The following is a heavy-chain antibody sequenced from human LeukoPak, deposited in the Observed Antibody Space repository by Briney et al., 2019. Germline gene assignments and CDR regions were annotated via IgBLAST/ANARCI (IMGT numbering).Heavy chain of an antibody. Sequence: GGSLRLSCAASGLTLSSHAMSWVRQAPGKGLEGVSTNSASGGNAYYADPVKGRFTISRDNSKNMVYLQMDSLRAEDTAVYYCALSGYGDRDHWGQGTLVTVSS. CDR3: ALSGYGDRDH. CDR2: NSASGGNA. D-gene: IGHD3-22*01. V-gene: IGHV3-23*01. J-gene: IGHJ4*02. CDR1: GLTLSSHA.